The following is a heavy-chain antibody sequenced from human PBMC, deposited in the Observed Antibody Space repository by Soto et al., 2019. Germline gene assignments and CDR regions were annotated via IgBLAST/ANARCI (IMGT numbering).Heavy chain of an antibody. V-gene: IGHV4-34*01. CDR1: GGSFSGYY. Sequence: QVQLQQWGAGLLKPSETLSLTCAVYGGSFSGYYWSWIRQPPGKGLEWIGEINHSGRTNYNPSLKSRVTISVDTSKNQFSLKLSSVTAADTAVYYCARRHGKTYYYDSSRGRKGAFDIWGQGTMVTVSS. D-gene: IGHD3-22*01. CDR2: INHSGRT. CDR3: ARRHGKTYYYDSSRGRKGAFDI. J-gene: IGHJ3*02.